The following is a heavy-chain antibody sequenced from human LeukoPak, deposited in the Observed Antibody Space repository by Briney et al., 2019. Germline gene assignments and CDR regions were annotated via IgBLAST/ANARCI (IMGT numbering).Heavy chain of an antibody. Sequence: PGGSLRLSCPASGFTLSTFWMTWVRQAPGKGLEWVAGIKQDGGEEYYVDSVKGQFTISRDTTKNSLYLHMNNLRVEDTAVYYCVRDSGYNGGWFGAPLDYWGQGTLVTVSS. CDR3: VRDSGYNGGWFGAPLDY. J-gene: IGHJ4*02. CDR2: IKQDGGEE. V-gene: IGHV3-7*01. CDR1: GFTLSTFW. D-gene: IGHD6-19*01.